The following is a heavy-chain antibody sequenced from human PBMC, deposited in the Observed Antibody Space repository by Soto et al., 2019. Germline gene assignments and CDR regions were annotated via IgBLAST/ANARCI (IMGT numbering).Heavy chain of an antibody. CDR1: GGSISSSSYY. D-gene: IGHD6-6*01. V-gene: IGHV4-39*01. CDR2: IYYSGST. Sequence: PSETLSLTCTVSGGSISSSSYYWGWIRQPPGKGLEWIGSIYYSGSTYYNPSLKSRGTISVDTSKNQFSLKLSSVTAADTAVYYCARRAAIAAISYFDYWGQGTLVTVSS. CDR3: ARRAAIAAISYFDY. J-gene: IGHJ4*02.